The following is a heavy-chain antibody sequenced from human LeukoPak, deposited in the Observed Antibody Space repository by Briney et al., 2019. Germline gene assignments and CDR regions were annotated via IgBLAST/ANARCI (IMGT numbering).Heavy chain of an antibody. CDR1: GGSFSGYY. D-gene: IGHD2-21*02. CDR3: ARVAYCGGDCYSEPIDY. J-gene: IGHJ4*02. V-gene: IGHV4-34*01. CDR2: INHSGST. Sequence: SETLSLTCAVYGGSFSGYYWGWIRQPPGKGLEWIGEINHSGSTNYNPSLKSRVTISVDTSKNQFSLKLSSVTAADTAVYYCARVAYCGGDCYSEPIDYWGQGTLVTVSS.